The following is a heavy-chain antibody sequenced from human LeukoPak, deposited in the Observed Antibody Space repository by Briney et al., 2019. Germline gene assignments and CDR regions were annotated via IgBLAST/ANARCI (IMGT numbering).Heavy chain of an antibody. D-gene: IGHD1-1*01. V-gene: IGHV4-34*01. CDR1: GGSFSGYY. CDR3: ARQCFPLKLYYFDY. J-gene: IGHJ4*02. CDR2: INHSGRT. Sequence: PSETLSLTCAVYGGSFSGYYWTWIRQTPEKGLEWIGEINHSGRTNYNPSLKSRVIISVDTSTNQFSLKLSSVTAADTAVYYCARQCFPLKLYYFDYWGQGTLVTVSS.